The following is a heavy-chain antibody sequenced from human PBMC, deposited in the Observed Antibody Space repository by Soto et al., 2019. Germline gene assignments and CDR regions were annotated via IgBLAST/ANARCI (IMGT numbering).Heavy chain of an antibody. CDR2: IYYSGST. Sequence: QVQLQESGPGLVKPSQTLSLTCTVSGGSISSGDYYWSWIRQPPGKGLEWIGYIYYSGSTYYNPSLNYRVYISVNTSKNQFSLKLSSVTAEDTAVYYCARWEERINMVRGVRRFDPWGQGTLVTVSS. J-gene: IGHJ5*02. CDR1: GGSISSGDYY. V-gene: IGHV4-30-4*01. CDR3: ARWEERINMVRGVRRFDP. D-gene: IGHD3-10*01.